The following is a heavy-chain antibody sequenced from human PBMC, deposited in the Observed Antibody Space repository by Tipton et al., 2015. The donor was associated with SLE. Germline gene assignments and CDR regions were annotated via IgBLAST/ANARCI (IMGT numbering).Heavy chain of an antibody. V-gene: IGHV4-39*01. CDR3: ARGWGLFDI. CDR1: GGSISSSSYY. J-gene: IGHJ3*02. CDR2: IYYSGST. D-gene: IGHD6-19*01. Sequence: TLSLTCTVSGGSISSSSYYWGWIRQPPGKGLEWIGNIYYSGSTFYNPSLKSRITISVDTSKNQFSLKLSSVTAADTAVYYCARGWGLFDIWGQGTMVTVPS.